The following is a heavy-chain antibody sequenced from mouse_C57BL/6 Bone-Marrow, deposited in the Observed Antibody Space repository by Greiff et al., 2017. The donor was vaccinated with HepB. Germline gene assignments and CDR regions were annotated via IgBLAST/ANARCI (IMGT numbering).Heavy chain of an antibody. J-gene: IGHJ1*03. CDR1: GYSITSGYY. V-gene: IGHV3-6*01. CDR3: ARLWRYFDV. D-gene: IGHD1-1*02. Sequence: EVHLVESGPGLVKPSQSLSLTCSVTGYSITSGYYWNWIRQFPGNKLEWMGYISYDGSNNYNPSLKNRISITRDTSKNQFFLKLNSVTTEDTATYYCARLWRYFDVWGTGTTVTVSS. CDR2: ISYDGSN.